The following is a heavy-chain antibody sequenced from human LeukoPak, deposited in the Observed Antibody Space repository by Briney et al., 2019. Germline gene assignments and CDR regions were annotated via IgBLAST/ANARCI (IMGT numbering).Heavy chain of an antibody. Sequence: GGSLRPSCPASGFTLTSYATGWVRQAPGKGLGWVSAISGSGSSTYYADSVKGRFTISRDNSKNTLYLQMNRLRAEDTAVYYCAKYHSNSRWFDPWGQGTLVTVSS. J-gene: IGHJ5*02. V-gene: IGHV3-23*01. CDR1: GFTLTSYA. CDR2: ISGSGSST. D-gene: IGHD4-11*01. CDR3: AKYHSNSRWFDP.